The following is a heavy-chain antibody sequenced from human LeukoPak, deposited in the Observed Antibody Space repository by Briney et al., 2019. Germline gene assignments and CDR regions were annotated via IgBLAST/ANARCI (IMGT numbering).Heavy chain of an antibody. Sequence: GGSLRLSCAASGFTFSHYGMSWVRQAPGKGLEWVSAISGSGYSTYYADSVKGRFTISRDNPKNTLYLQMNSLRAEDTAVYYCAKYYGDDPDYYYYMDVWGKGTTVTISS. CDR1: GFTFSHYG. V-gene: IGHV3-23*01. CDR2: ISGSGYST. D-gene: IGHD4-17*01. CDR3: AKYYGDDPDYYYYMDV. J-gene: IGHJ6*03.